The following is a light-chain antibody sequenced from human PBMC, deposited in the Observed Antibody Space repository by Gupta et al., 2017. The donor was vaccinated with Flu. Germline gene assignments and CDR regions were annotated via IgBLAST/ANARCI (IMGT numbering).Light chain of an antibody. CDR3: QQYGTSPET. CDR2: GAS. V-gene: IGKV3-20*01. J-gene: IGKJ1*01. Sequence: EIVLPQSPGTLSLSPGERATLSCRASQSVISSYLDWYRHKHGQPPRLLICGASSRATGIPDRFSGSGSGTDFTLTISRLEPEDFAVYYCQQYGTSPETFGRGTKVEIK. CDR1: QSVISSY.